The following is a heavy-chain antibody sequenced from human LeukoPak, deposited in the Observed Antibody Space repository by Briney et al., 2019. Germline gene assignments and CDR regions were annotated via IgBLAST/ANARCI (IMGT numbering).Heavy chain of an antibody. V-gene: IGHV3-23*01. D-gene: IGHD2-8*02. CDR3: AKCMSESGACLTFDH. CDR2: ISSSDGGS. Sequence: GGSLRLSCEASGFAFSTYAMSWVRQAPGKGLQWVSGISSSDGGSYYTGSVEGRFAISRDNSKNTVYLQMNNLRAEDTAVYYCAKCMSESGACLTFDHWGQGTLVAVSS. J-gene: IGHJ4*02. CDR1: GFAFSTYA.